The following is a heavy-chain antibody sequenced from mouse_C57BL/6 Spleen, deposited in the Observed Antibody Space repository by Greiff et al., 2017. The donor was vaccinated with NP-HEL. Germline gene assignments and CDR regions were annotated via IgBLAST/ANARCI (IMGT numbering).Heavy chain of an antibody. Sequence: QVQLQQPGAELVMPGASVKLSCKASGYTFTSYWMNWVKQRPGQGLEWIGEIDPSDSYTNYNQKFKGKSTLTVDKSSSTAYMQLRSLTSEDSEVYYCARYGAGTNYYAMDYWGQGTSVTVSS. CDR2: IDPSDSYT. D-gene: IGHD4-1*01. V-gene: IGHV1-69*01. CDR3: ARYGAGTNYYAMDY. CDR1: GYTFTSYW. J-gene: IGHJ4*01.